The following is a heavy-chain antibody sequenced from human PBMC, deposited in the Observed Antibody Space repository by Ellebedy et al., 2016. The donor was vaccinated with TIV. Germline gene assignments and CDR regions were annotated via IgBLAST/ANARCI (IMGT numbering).Heavy chain of an antibody. CDR2: ITHSGST. V-gene: IGHV4-34*01. D-gene: IGHD2-2*01. CDR1: GGSISSYY. CDR3: AASESADSDY. Sequence: MPSETLSLTCTVSGGSISSYYWSWIRQPPGKGLEWIAEITHSGSTNYNPSLKSRVTMSIDTSKNQFSLKMSSVTAADTAVYYCAASESADSDYWGPGTLVTVSS. J-gene: IGHJ4*02.